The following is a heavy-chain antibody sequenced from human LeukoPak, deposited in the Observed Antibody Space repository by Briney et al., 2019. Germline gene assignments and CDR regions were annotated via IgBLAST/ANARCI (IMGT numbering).Heavy chain of an antibody. Sequence: GGSLRLSCGASGFTFSSHAMTWVRQAPGEGLEWVSAISISGDTTYYADAVKGRFTISRDNSKNTVYLQMNSLRAEDTAVYYCARDSHYYDSSGRFDYWGQGTLVTVSS. CDR2: ISISGDTT. D-gene: IGHD3-22*01. CDR3: ARDSHYYDSSGRFDY. J-gene: IGHJ4*02. V-gene: IGHV3-23*01. CDR1: GFTFSSHA.